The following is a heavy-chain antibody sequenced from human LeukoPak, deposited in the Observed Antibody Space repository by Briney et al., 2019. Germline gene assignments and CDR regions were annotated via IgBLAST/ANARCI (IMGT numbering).Heavy chain of an antibody. J-gene: IGHJ4*02. CDR2: IKQDGSEK. D-gene: IGHD3-3*01. Sequence: PGGSLRLSCAASGFTFSSYWMSWVRQAPGKGLEWAANIKQDGSEKYYVDSVKGRFTISRDNAKNSLYLQMNSLRAEDTAVYYCAREIPRGYYDFWSGYYPPDYWGQGTLVTVSS. CDR3: AREIPRGYYDFWSGYYPPDY. CDR1: GFTFSSYW. V-gene: IGHV3-7*01.